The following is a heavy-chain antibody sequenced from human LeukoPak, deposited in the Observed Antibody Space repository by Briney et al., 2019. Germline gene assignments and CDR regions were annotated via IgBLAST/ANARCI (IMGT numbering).Heavy chain of an antibody. D-gene: IGHD2-8*02. J-gene: IGHJ4*02. V-gene: IGHV3-23*01. CDR2: IFPSGGEI. CDR1: GFTFSTYA. Sequence: GGSLRLSCAASGFTFSTYAMIWVRQPPGKGLEWVSSIFPSGGEIHYADSVRGRFTISRDNSKSTLSLQMNSLRAEDTAIYYCATYRQVLLPFESWGQGTLVTVSS. CDR3: ATYRQVLLPFES.